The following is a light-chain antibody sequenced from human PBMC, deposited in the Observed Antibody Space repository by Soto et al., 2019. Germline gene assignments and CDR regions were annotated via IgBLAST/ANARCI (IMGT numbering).Light chain of an antibody. J-gene: IGKJ1*01. Sequence: EIVLAQSPGTLSLSPGERATLSCRASQSISSSYLAWYQQKPGQAPRLLMYGASSRATGIPDTFSGSGSGTDFSLTISRLEPEDFAVYYCQQSASSPRTFGQGTRVEFK. V-gene: IGKV3-20*01. CDR3: QQSASSPRT. CDR1: QSISSSY. CDR2: GAS.